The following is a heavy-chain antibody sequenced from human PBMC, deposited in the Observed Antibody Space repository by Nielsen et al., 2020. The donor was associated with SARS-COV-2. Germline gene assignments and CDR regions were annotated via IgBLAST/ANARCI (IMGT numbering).Heavy chain of an antibody. V-gene: IGHV3-21*01. Sequence: GESLKISCAASGFTFSSYSMNWVRQAPGKGLEWVSSISSSSSYIYYADSVKGRFTISRDNAKNSLYLQMNSLRAEDTAVYYCARDGEWLSSRYYYYYYMDVWGKGTTVTVSS. CDR3: ARDGEWLSSRYYYYYYMDV. CDR2: ISSSSSYI. D-gene: IGHD3-3*01. J-gene: IGHJ6*03. CDR1: GFTFSSYS.